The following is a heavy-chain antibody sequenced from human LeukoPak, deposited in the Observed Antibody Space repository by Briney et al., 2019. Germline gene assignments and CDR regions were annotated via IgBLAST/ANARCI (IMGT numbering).Heavy chain of an antibody. V-gene: IGHV4-4*02. CDR2: IYHSGST. CDR1: GGSISSSNW. CDR3: ARPYGEYTVGAFDI. D-gene: IGHD4-17*01. J-gene: IGHJ3*02. Sequence: KPSGTLSLTCAVSGGSISSSNWWSWVRQPPGKGLEWIGEIYHSGSTNYNPSLKSRVTISVDKSKNQFSLKLSPVTAADTAVYYCARPYGEYTVGAFDIWGQGTMVTVSS.